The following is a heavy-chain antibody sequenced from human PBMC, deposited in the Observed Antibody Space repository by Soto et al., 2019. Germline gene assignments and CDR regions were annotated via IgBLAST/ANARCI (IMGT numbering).Heavy chain of an antibody. D-gene: IGHD3-10*01. CDR3: AGSSLYGMDV. Sequence: QVQLQESGPGLVKPSQTLSLTCSVSGGSISSGYYYWSWIRQPPGKGLEWIGNIYYSGNTYYNPSLKSRLIISIYTSKIQFSLQVRSVSAADTSVYYCAGSSLYGMDVWGQGTTVTVSS. CDR1: GGSISSGYYY. CDR2: IYYSGNT. J-gene: IGHJ6*02. V-gene: IGHV4-30-4*01.